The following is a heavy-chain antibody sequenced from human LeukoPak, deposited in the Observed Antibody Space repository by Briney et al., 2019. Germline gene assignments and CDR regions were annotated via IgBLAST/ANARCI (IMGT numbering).Heavy chain of an antibody. V-gene: IGHV3-20*04. J-gene: IGHJ4*02. Sequence: GGSLRLSCAASGFTFDDYGMSWVRQAPGKGLEWVSGINWNGGSTGYADSVKGRFTISRDNAKNSLYLQMNSLRAEDTALYYCAREYKVATIFGVVITGFDYWGQGTLVTVSS. CDR1: GFTFDDYG. CDR3: AREYKVATIFGVVITGFDY. D-gene: IGHD3-3*01. CDR2: INWNGGST.